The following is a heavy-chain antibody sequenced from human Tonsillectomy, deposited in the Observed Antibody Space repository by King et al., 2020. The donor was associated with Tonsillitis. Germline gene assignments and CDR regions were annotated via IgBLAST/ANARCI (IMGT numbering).Heavy chain of an antibody. J-gene: IGHJ6*02. CDR2: ISYDGSNK. V-gene: IGHV3-33*05. Sequence: VQLVESGGGVVQPGRSLRLSCAASGFTFSSYGIHWVRQAPGKGLEWVALISYDGSNKYYADSVKGRLTISRDNSKNTLYLQMNSLRAEDTAVYYCARNYYDSGGYSNGMDVWGQGTTVTVSS. CDR3: ARNYYDSGGYSNGMDV. CDR1: GFTFSSYG. D-gene: IGHD3-22*01.